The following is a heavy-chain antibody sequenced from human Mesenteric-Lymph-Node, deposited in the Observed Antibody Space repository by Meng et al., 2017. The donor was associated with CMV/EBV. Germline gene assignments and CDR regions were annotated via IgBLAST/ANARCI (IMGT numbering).Heavy chain of an antibody. D-gene: IGHD6-6*01. CDR3: AREMSSIAARGNWFDP. V-gene: IGHV1-18*01. Sequence: ASVKVSCKASGYIFTSYDVTWVRQAPVQGLEWKGWISAYNGNTNYAQKIQGRVTLTTDTSTSTAYMELSRLRSDDTAVYYCAREMSSIAARGNWFDPWGQGTLVTVSS. CDR2: ISAYNGNT. CDR1: GYIFTSYD. J-gene: IGHJ5*02.